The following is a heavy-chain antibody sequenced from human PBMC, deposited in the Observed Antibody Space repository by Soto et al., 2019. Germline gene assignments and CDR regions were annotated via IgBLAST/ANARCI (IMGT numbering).Heavy chain of an antibody. J-gene: IGHJ4*02. V-gene: IGHV4-59*01. Sequence: SETPSLTCTFSGGSISSYYWSWIRQPPGKGLEWIGYIFYSGSTNHNPSLKSRVTMSVDMSKNQFSLELSSVTAADTAVYYCARVFPTYCGGDCSYFDSWGPGALVTVSS. CDR1: GGSISSYY. CDR3: ARVFPTYCGGDCSYFDS. D-gene: IGHD2-21*02. CDR2: IFYSGST.